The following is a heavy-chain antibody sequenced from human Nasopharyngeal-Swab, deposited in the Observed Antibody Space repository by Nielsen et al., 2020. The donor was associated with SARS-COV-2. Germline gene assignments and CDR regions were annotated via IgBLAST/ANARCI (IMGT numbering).Heavy chain of an antibody. CDR1: GFTFSNYS. D-gene: IGHD3-16*02. Sequence: GESLKISCAASGFTFSNYSMNWVRQAPGKGLEWVSSISSSSSYIYYADSVKGRFTISRDNAKNSLYLQMNSLRAEDTAVYYCARAMITFGGVISPFDPWGQETLVTVSS. V-gene: IGHV3-21*01. CDR3: ARAMITFGGVISPFDP. J-gene: IGHJ5*02. CDR2: ISSSSSYI.